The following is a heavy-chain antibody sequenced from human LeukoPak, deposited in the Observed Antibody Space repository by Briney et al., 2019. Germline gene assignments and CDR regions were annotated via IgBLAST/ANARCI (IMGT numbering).Heavy chain of an antibody. CDR2: IYPGDSDI. D-gene: IGHD5-24*01. Sequence: GESLKISCKGSGYSFSSYWIAWVRQMPGKGLEWMGIIYPGDSDIRHSPSFQGQVTISADKSISTAYLQWSSLKASDTAMYYCARQDGSALYYFDYWGQGTLVTVSS. CDR1: GYSFSSYW. V-gene: IGHV5-51*01. CDR3: ARQDGSALYYFDY. J-gene: IGHJ4*02.